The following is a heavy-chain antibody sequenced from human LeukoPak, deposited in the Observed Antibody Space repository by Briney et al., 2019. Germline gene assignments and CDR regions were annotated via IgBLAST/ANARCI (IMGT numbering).Heavy chain of an antibody. CDR1: GGSFSGYY. J-gene: IGHJ4*02. CDR3: ARRNILTGYYKS. V-gene: IGHV4-34*01. CDR2: INHSGST. Sequence: PSVTLSLTCAVYGGSFSGYYWSWIRQPPGKGLEWIGEINHSGSTNYNPSLKSRVTISVDTSKNQFSLKLSSVTAADTAVYYCARRNILTGYYKSWGQGTLVTVSS. D-gene: IGHD3-9*01.